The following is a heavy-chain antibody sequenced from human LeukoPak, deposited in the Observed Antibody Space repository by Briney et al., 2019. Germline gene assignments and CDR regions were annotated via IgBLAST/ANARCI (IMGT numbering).Heavy chain of an antibody. Sequence: PSETLSLTCTVSGGSISSYYWSWIRQPPGKGLEWIGYIYYSGSTNYNPSLKSRVTISVDTSKNQFSLKLSSVTAADTAVYYCARDQEDTTDYYYGVDVWGQGTTVTVSS. CDR3: ARDQEDTTDYYYGVDV. J-gene: IGHJ6*02. V-gene: IGHV4-59*01. CDR2: IYYSGST. D-gene: IGHD4-17*01. CDR1: GGSISSYY.